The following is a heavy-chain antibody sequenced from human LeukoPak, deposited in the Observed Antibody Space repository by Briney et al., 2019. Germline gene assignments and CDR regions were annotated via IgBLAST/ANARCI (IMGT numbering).Heavy chain of an antibody. J-gene: IGHJ5*02. CDR1: GFTFSSYW. CDR2: IQNDGNDK. CDR3: ARAVTWIDP. V-gene: IGHV3-30*03. Sequence: GSLRLSCAASGFTFSSYWMSWVRQAPGKGLEWVAFIQNDGNDKYYADSVKGRFTVSRDNSKNTLDLQMNGLRAEDTAVYYCARAVTWIDPWGQGTLVTVSS.